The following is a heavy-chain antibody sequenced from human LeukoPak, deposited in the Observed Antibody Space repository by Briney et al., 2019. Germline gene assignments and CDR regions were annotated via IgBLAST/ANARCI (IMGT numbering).Heavy chain of an antibody. CDR1: GGSTSSYY. CDR3: ARGRRVAGYFDY. CDR2: IYYSGST. V-gene: IGHV4-59*01. Sequence: SETLSLTCTVSGGSTSSYYWSWIRQPPGKGLEWIGYIYYSGSTNYNPSLKSRVTISVDTSKNQFSLKLSSVTAADTAVYYCARGRRVAGYFDYWGQGTLVTVSS. D-gene: IGHD6-19*01. J-gene: IGHJ4*02.